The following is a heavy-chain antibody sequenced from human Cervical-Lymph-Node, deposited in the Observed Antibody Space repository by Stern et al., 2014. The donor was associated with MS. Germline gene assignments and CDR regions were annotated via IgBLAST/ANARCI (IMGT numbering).Heavy chain of an antibody. CDR3: ARQTASYDSSHLDY. Sequence: MQLVESGADVKKPGASVNVSCKTSGYTFIDHYVHWVRQAPGQGLEWMGRINPDRGGTSYAQRFQGRVTMTRDTSISTAYMELSRLRSDDTAVYYCARQTASYDSSHLDYWGQGTLVTVSS. V-gene: IGHV1-2*06. J-gene: IGHJ4*02. D-gene: IGHD3-22*01. CDR1: GYTFIDHY. CDR2: INPDRGGT.